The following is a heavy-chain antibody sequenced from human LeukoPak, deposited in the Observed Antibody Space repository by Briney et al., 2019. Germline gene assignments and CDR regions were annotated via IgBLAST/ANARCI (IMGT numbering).Heavy chain of an antibody. CDR2: ISGSSGST. J-gene: IGHJ4*02. D-gene: IGHD3-22*01. CDR1: GFTFSSYA. V-gene: IGHV3-23*01. CDR3: AKRYDSSGYYSYYFDY. Sequence: GGSLRLSCAASGFTFSSYAMSWVRQAPGKGLEWVSAISGSSGSTYYADSVKGRFTISRDNSKNTLYLQMNSLRAEDTAVYYCAKRYDSSGYYSYYFDYWGQGTLVTVSS.